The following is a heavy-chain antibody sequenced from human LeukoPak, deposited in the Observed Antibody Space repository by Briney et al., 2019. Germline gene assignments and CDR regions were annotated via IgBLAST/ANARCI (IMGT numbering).Heavy chain of an antibody. CDR1: GYTFTGYY. V-gene: IGHV1-18*04. Sequence: ASVKVSCKASGYTFTGYYMHWVRQAPGQGLEWMGWISAYNGNTNYAQKLQGRVTMTTDTSTSTAYMELRSLRSDDTAVYYCARDMIGVAGNGNDYWGQGTLVTVSS. CDR3: ARDMIGVAGNGNDY. J-gene: IGHJ4*02. CDR2: ISAYNGNT. D-gene: IGHD6-19*01.